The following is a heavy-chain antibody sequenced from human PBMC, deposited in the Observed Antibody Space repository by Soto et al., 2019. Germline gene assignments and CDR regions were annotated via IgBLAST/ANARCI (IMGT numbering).Heavy chain of an antibody. J-gene: IGHJ5*02. V-gene: IGHV1-8*01. D-gene: IGHD6-13*01. CDR3: ARMASAGTLNWFDP. CDR1: GYTFIKFD. CDR2: MNPGSGKT. Sequence: VNGSCKASGYTFIKFDISWVRQATGQGLEWMGWMNPGSGKTGYANKFQGRVTMTRDASTGTAHLELSSLTSEDTAVYYCARMASAGTLNWFDPWGQGTLVTVS.